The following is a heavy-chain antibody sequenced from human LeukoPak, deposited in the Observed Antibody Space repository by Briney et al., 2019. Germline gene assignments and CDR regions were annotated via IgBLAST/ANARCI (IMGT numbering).Heavy chain of an antibody. Sequence: GRSLRLSCAASRFTFSDYHMHWVRQAPGKGLVWVALMSPEGNKKYYGDSVKGRFTISRDNSKNTVDLQLNSLRAEDTAVYYCARDLIGRYTFDYCGQGTLVTVSS. CDR1: RFTFSDYH. CDR2: MSPEGNKK. CDR3: ARDLIGRYTFDY. V-gene: IGHV3-30-3*01. J-gene: IGHJ4*02. D-gene: IGHD3-10*01.